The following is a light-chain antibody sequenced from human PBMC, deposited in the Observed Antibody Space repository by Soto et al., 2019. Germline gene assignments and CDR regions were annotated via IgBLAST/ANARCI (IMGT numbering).Light chain of an antibody. CDR3: QQANSFPLT. V-gene: IGKV1-12*01. J-gene: IGKJ3*01. CDR2: SAS. CDR1: QGISSW. Sequence: DIQMTQSPSSISASIGDRVTIPCRASQGISSWLAWYQQKPGKAPSLLIYSASTLHTGVPSRFSGSGSGTDFTLTISSLQPEDFATYYCQQANSFPLTFGPGTKVDIK.